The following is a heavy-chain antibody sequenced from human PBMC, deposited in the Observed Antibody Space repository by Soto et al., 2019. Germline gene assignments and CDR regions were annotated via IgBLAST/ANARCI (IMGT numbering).Heavy chain of an antibody. V-gene: IGHV2-5*01. Sequence: SGPTLVNPTQTLTLTCTFSGFSLSTSGVGVGWIRQPPGKALEWLALIYWNDDKRYSPSLKSRLTITKDTSKNQVVLTMTNMEPVDTATYYCAHSGLDYGGNSLPFDYWGQGTLVTVSS. CDR3: AHSGLDYGGNSLPFDY. J-gene: IGHJ4*02. D-gene: IGHD4-17*01. CDR2: IYWNDDK. CDR1: GFSLSTSGVG.